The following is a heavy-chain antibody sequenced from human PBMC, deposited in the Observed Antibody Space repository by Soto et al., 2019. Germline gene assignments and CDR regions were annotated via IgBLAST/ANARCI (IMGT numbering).Heavy chain of an antibody. CDR1: GGSFSGYY. CDR2: INHSGST. CDR3: ARGSLAFWSGYYPDYFDY. J-gene: IGHJ4*02. V-gene: IGHV4-34*01. Sequence: SETLSLTCAVYGGSFSGYYWSWIRQPPGKGLEWIGEINHSGSTNYNPSLKSRVTISVDTSKNQFSLKLSSVTAADTAVYYCARGSLAFWSGYYPDYFDYWGQGTLVTVSS. D-gene: IGHD3-3*01.